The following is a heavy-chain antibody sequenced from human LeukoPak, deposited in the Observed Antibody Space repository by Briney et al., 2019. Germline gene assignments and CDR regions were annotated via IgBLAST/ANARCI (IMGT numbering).Heavy chain of an antibody. J-gene: IGHJ6*02. CDR2: ISYDGSNK. Sequence: GGSLRLSCAASGFTFSSYAMHWVRQAPGKGLEWVAVISYDGSNKYYADSVKGRFTISRDNSKNTLYLQMNSLRAEDTALYYCARGKPLTGTPDYYSYGMDVWGQGTMVTVSS. CDR3: ARGKPLTGTPDYYSYGMDV. V-gene: IGHV3-30*04. D-gene: IGHD1-20*01. CDR1: GFTFSSYA.